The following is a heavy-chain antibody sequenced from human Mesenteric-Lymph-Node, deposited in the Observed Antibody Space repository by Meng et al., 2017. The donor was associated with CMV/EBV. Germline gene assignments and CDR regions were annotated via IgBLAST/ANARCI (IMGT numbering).Heavy chain of an antibody. D-gene: IGHD6-6*01. CDR1: GGPIINYY. CDR2: INHSGST. Sequence: SETLSLTCTVSGGPIINYYWSWIRQPPGKGLEWIGEINHSGSTNYNPSLKSRVTMSVDTSKNQFSLRLSSVTAADTAVYYCASWGDGNIAARSFDYWGQGTLVTVSS. J-gene: IGHJ4*02. CDR3: ASWGDGNIAARSFDY. V-gene: IGHV4-34*01.